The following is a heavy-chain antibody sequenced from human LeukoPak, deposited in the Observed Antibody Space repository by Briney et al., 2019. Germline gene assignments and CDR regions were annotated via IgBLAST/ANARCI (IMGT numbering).Heavy chain of an antibody. CDR1: GGSLNSYY. CDR3: ARANTAMSV. CDR2: FSSTGST. J-gene: IGHJ4*02. Sequence: SETLSLTCTVSGGSLNSYYWSWIRQPPGKGLELIAYFSSTGSTNYNPSLKSRVTISVDTSKNQCSLKLSSVTAADTAVYYCARANTAMSVWGQGTLVTVSS. V-gene: IGHV4-59*01. D-gene: IGHD5-18*01.